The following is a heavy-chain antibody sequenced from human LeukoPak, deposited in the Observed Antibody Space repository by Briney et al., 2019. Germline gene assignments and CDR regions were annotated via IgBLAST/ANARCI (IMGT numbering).Heavy chain of an antibody. CDR3: ARESGDWDY. V-gene: IGHV3-30*04. D-gene: IGHD2-21*02. CDR1: GFTFSNFA. CDR2: IQYDGSIT. J-gene: IGHJ4*02. Sequence: GGSLRLSCVASGFTFSNFAMHWVRQAPGKGLEWVAFIQYDGSITHYADSVKGRFTISRDNSKNTMYLQMNSLRDEETAVYYCARESGDWDYWGQGTLVTVSS.